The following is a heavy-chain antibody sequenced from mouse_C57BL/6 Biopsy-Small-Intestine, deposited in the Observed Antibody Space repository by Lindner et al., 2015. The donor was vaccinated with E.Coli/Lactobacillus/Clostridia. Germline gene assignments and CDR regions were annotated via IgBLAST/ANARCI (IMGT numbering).Heavy chain of an antibody. CDR2: IDPETGGG. V-gene: IGHV1-15*01. D-gene: IGHD2-3*01. J-gene: IGHJ3*01. CDR3: TRYDGNFLAWFAY. Sequence: VQLQESGAELVRPGASVTLSCKASGYTFTDYEMHWVKQTPVHGLEWIGAIDPETGGGGYNQKFRGKAILTADRSSITAYMELRSLTSEDSAVYYCTRYDGNFLAWFAYWGQGTLVTVSA. CDR1: GYTFTDYE.